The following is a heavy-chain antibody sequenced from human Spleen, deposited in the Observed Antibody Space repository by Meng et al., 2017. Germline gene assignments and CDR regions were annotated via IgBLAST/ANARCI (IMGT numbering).Heavy chain of an antibody. CDR3: AKETSDSSAFYRYDI. D-gene: IGHD3-22*01. V-gene: IGHV3-30*18. CDR1: GFTFSRYW. CDR2: ISYDGSYK. Sequence: VQLMESGGRLVQPGGSLRLSFAASGFTFSRYWMHWVRKAPGKGLEWVAVISYDGSYKNYEDSVKGRFTISRDNSKNTLYLQMDSLRAEDTAVYYCAKETSDSSAFYRYDIWGQGSLVTVSS. J-gene: IGHJ4*02.